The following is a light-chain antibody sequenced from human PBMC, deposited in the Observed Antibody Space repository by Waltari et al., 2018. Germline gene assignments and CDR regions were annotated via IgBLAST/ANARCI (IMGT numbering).Light chain of an antibody. CDR1: WSNLGAGFA. CDR3: QSYDSRLSGYV. V-gene: IGLV1-40*01. Sequence: QSVLTQPPSVSGAPGPRVTISCPGLWSNLGAGFAFHWYQQIPGGAPKLLIYGNINRPSGVPDRFSGSKSGTSASLAITGLQAEDEADYYCQSYDSRLSGYVFGTATTVTVL. J-gene: IGLJ1*01. CDR2: GNI.